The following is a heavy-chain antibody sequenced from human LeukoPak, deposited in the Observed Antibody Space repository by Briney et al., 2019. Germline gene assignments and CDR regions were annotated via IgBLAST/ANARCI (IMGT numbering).Heavy chain of an antibody. J-gene: IGHJ1*01. Sequence: PGGSLRLSCAASGFTFGNYAMHWVRQAPGKGLEWVAFTRSDGTDKYYAETVRGRFTISRDNSENTLYLQMNSLRAEDTAVYYCAKEEDGPRGRYGSGTYGYFQHWGQGTLVTVSS. CDR3: AKEEDGPRGRYGSGTYGYFQH. V-gene: IGHV3-30*02. D-gene: IGHD3-10*01. CDR1: GFTFGNYA. CDR2: TRSDGTDK.